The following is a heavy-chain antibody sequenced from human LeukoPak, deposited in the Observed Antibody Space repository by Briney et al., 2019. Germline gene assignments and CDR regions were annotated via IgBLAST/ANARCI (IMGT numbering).Heavy chain of an antibody. J-gene: IGHJ4*02. V-gene: IGHV1-2*06. CDR3: ARDPQRDQLTTERYFDY. Sequence: ASVNVSCKASGYTFTGYYMHWVRQAPGQGLEWMGRINPNSGGTNYAQKFQGRVTMTRDTSISTAYMELSRLRSDDTAVYYCARDPQRDQLTTERYFDYWGQGTLVTVSS. D-gene: IGHD2-2*01. CDR1: GYTFTGYY. CDR2: INPNSGGT.